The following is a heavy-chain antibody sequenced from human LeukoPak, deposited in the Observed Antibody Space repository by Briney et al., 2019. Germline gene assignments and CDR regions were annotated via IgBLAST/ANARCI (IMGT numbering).Heavy chain of an antibody. CDR3: AREGLAAAGILYFDY. J-gene: IGHJ4*02. CDR1: GYTFTSYY. CDR2: INPSGGST. D-gene: IGHD6-13*01. Sequence: ASVKVSCKASGYTFTSYYMHWVRQAPGQGLEWMGIINPSGGSTSYAQKFQGRVTMTRDTSTSTVYMELSSLRSEDTAVYYCAREGLAAAGILYFDYWGQGTLVTVSS. V-gene: IGHV1-46*01.